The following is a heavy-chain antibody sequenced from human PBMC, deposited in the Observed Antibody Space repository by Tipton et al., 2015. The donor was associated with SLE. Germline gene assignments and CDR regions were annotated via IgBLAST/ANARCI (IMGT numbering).Heavy chain of an antibody. Sequence: LRLSCTVSGGSISSSSYYWVWIRQPPGKGLEWIGSVYNSGSTYYNPSLKSRVTISVDTSKNQFSLKLSSVTAADTAVYYCARGVTMIENWFDPWGQGTLVTVSS. CDR2: VYNSGST. CDR1: GGSISSSSYY. V-gene: IGHV4-39*07. CDR3: ARGVTMIENWFDP. D-gene: IGHD3-22*01. J-gene: IGHJ5*02.